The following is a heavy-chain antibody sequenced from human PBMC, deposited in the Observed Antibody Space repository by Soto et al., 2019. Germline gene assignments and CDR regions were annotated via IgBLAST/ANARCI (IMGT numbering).Heavy chain of an antibody. CDR3: AREDPLELWRSWFDP. CDR1: GYTFTSYA. CDR2: INAGNGNT. J-gene: IGHJ5*02. Sequence: QVQLVQSGAEVKKPGASVKVSCKASGYTFTSYAMHWVRQAPGQRLEWMGWINAGNGNTKYSQKFQGRVTITRDTSASTAYMEPSSLRSEDTAVYYCAREDPLELWRSWFDPWGQGTLVTVSS. D-gene: IGHD2-21*01. V-gene: IGHV1-3*01.